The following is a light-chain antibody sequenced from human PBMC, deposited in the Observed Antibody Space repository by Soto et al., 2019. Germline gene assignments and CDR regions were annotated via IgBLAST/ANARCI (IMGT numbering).Light chain of an antibody. J-gene: IGKJ1*01. CDR3: QQYNSYSWT. V-gene: IGKV1-5*01. Sequence: DIQMTQSPSTLSASVGDRVTITCRASQSISSWLAWYQQKPGKAPKLLIYDASSLESGVPSRFSGSGSGTEFTLTISSLQPDDSATYYCQQYNSYSWTFGRGTKVDIK. CDR2: DAS. CDR1: QSISSW.